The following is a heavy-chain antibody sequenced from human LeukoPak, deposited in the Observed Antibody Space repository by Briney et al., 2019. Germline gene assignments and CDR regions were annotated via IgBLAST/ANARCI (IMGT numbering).Heavy chain of an antibody. Sequence: FGPPLVHPTHTFTLTCTFFGFSLSTSGVGVGWIRQPQGKALEWLALTYWNDEKRYSPSLKRRLTITKDTSKNRVVLTMTNMDPVDTARYYCAHRPRNRGTNNWFDPWGQGTLVTVSS. J-gene: IGHJ5*02. CDR2: TYWNDEK. CDR1: GFSLSTSGVG. V-gene: IGHV2-5*01. D-gene: IGHD1-14*01. CDR3: AHRPRNRGTNNWFDP.